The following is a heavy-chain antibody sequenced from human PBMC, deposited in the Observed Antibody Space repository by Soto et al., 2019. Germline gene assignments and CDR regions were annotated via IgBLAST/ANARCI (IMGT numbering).Heavy chain of an antibody. CDR3: ARDSHVGSGWQLTADY. CDR2: IWYDGSNK. J-gene: IGHJ4*02. D-gene: IGHD6-19*01. V-gene: IGHV3-33*01. Sequence: RLSCAASGFTFSSYGMHWVRQAPGKGLEWVAVIWYDGSNKYYAESVKGRFTISRDNSKNTLYLQMNSLRAEDTAVYYCARDSHVGSGWQLTADYWGQGILVTVSS. CDR1: GFTFSSYG.